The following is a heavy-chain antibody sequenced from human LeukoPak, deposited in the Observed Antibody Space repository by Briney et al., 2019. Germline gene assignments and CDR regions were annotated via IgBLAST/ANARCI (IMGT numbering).Heavy chain of an antibody. CDR2: ISYDGSNK. D-gene: IGHD7-27*01. V-gene: IGHV3-30-3*01. Sequence: GRSLRLSCAASGFTFSSYAMHWVRQAPGKGLEWVAVISYDGSNKYYADSVKGRFTISRDNSKNTLYLQMNSLRAEDTAVYYCARDPGHEAEGWFDPWGQGTLVTVSS. CDR1: GFTFSSYA. J-gene: IGHJ5*02. CDR3: ARDPGHEAEGWFDP.